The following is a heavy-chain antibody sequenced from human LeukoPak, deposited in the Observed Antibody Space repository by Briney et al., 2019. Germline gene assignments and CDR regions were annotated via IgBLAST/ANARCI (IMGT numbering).Heavy chain of an antibody. CDR3: ASLSGAAAGVGDY. D-gene: IGHD6-13*01. V-gene: IGHV4-34*01. CDR1: GESFSGYY. CDR2: INHSGST. Sequence: SETLSLTCAVYGESFSGYYWSWIRRPPGRGVEGIGEINHSGSTNYNPSLKSRVTISVDASKNPFSLKLSSVTAADTAVYYCASLSGAAAGVGDYWGQGTLVTVSS. J-gene: IGHJ4*02.